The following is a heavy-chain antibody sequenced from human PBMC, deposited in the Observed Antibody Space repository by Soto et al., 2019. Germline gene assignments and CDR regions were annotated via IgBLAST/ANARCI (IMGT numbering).Heavy chain of an antibody. Sequence: QITLKESGPTLVRPTQTLTLTCTFSGFSLSTGGVGVGWIRQPPGKALEWLALIYWDGDKRYNPFLKSRLTITKDTSKNHVVLTMTNMDPVDSATYYCARRQQWNFPSGHYDFWSSHTTTWFGPWGQGTLVTVSS. CDR2: IYWDGDK. D-gene: IGHD3-3*01. V-gene: IGHV2-5*02. CDR3: ARRQQWNFPSGHYDFWSSHTTTWFGP. J-gene: IGHJ5*02. CDR1: GFSLSTGGVG.